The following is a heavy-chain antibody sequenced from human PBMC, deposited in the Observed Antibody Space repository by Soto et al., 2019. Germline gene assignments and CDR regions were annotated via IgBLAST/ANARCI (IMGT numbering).Heavy chain of an antibody. V-gene: IGHV1-3*01. Sequence: ASVKVSCKASGYTFTSYAMHWVRQAPGQRLEWMGWINAGNGNTKYSQKFQGRVTITRDTSASTAYMELRSLRSDDTAVYYCARQGGRYFYWLSTRYSYSGMDVWVQGTTVTV. D-gene: IGHD3-9*01. CDR2: INAGNGNT. CDR1: GYTFTSYA. CDR3: ARQGGRYFYWLSTRYSYSGMDV. J-gene: IGHJ6*02.